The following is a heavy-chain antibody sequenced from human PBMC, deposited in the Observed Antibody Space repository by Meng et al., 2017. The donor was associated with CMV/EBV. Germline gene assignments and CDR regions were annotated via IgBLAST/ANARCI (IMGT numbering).Heavy chain of an antibody. V-gene: IGHV4-59*01. CDR3: ARARGYSSSSKNWFDP. J-gene: IGHJ5*02. CDR2: IYYSGST. Sequence: SETLSLTCTVSGDSISSYYWSWIRQPPGKGLEWIGYIYYSGSTNYNPSLKSRVTISVDTSKNQFSLKLSSVTAADTAVYYCARARGYSSSSKNWFDPWGQGTLVTVSS. D-gene: IGHD6-6*01. CDR1: GDSISSYY.